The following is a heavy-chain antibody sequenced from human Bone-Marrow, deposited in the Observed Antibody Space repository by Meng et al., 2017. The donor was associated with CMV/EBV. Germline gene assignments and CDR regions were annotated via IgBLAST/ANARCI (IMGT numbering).Heavy chain of an antibody. V-gene: IGHV3-33*06. J-gene: IGHJ4*02. Sequence: QVHLVESGGGVVQPGGSLRLSCAASGFIFRDYGMHWVRQAPGKGLEWVAIIWYDGTNKNYADSVKGRVIISRDNSRNTLYLQMNSLRAEDTAMYYCAKDRGGDGYTDYFDYWGQGTLVTVSS. D-gene: IGHD5-24*01. CDR1: GFIFRDYG. CDR2: IWYDGTNK. CDR3: AKDRGGDGYTDYFDY.